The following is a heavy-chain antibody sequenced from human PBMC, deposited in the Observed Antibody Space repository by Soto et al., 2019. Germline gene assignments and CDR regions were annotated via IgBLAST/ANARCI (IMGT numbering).Heavy chain of an antibody. CDR1: GFTFSSYA. D-gene: IGHD2-2*01. Sequence: EVQLLESGGGLVQPGGSLRLSCAASGFTFSSYAMSWVRQAPGKGLEWVSAISGSGGSTYYADSVKGRFTISRDNSKNPLYVQMNSLRAEDTAVYFWAKGGRGEIVVVPAAFPFDYWGQGTLVTVSS. CDR3: AKGGRGEIVVVPAAFPFDY. J-gene: IGHJ4*02. CDR2: ISGSGGST. V-gene: IGHV3-23*01.